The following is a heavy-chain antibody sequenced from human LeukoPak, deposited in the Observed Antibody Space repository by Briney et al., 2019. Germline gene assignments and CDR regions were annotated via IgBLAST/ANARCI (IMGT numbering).Heavy chain of an antibody. CDR2: IYYSGST. Sequence: SETLSLTCTVSGGSISSYYWSWIRQALGKGLEWIGYIYYSGSTNYNPSLKSRVTISVDTSKNQFSLKLSSVTAADTAVYYCASFRGYSYAQPWGQGTLVTVSS. CDR1: GGSISSYY. J-gene: IGHJ4*02. CDR3: ASFRGYSYAQP. V-gene: IGHV4-59*12. D-gene: IGHD5-18*01.